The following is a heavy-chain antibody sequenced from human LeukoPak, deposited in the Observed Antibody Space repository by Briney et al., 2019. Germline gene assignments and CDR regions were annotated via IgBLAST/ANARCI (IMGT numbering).Heavy chain of an antibody. CDR3: ARDVRELLPYYYYYYMDV. CDR2: IYSGGST. J-gene: IGHJ6*03. V-gene: IGHV3-66*02. Sequence: GGSLRLSCAASGFTVSSNYMSWVSQAPGKGLEWVSVIYSGGSTYYADSVKGRFTISRDNSKNTLYLQMNSLRAEDTAVYYCARDVRELLPYYYYYYMDVWGKGTTVTVSS. D-gene: IGHD1-26*01. CDR1: GFTVSSNY.